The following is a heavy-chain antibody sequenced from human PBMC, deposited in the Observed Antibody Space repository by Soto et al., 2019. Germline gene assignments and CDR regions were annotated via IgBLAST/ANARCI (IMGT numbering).Heavy chain of an antibody. V-gene: IGHV1-18*04. J-gene: IGHJ5*01. CDR3: ARDSKWLIINGNWLDS. CDR1: GYNFINYG. Sequence: VASVKVSCKFSGYNFINYGMTWVRQAPGQGLEWMGWISGSNGATKYAQRFQARVTLTTDTSTNTAYMELRSLRLDDTAVYYCARDSKWLIINGNWLDSWGQGTLVTVSS. D-gene: IGHD5-12*01. CDR2: ISGSNGAT.